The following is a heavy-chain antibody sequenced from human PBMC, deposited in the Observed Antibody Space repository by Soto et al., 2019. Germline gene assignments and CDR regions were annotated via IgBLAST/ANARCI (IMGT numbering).Heavy chain of an antibody. CDR3: ARLPGVRGVFDGFNV. J-gene: IGHJ3*01. CDR1: GYSFAGYW. Sequence: GESLKISCKGSGYSFAGYWIGWVRQMPGKGLDWMGVIYPGDSDTRYSPSFHGQVTISADKSISTAYLQWSSLKASDPAMYFCARLPGVRGVFDGFNVWGQGTMVTLSS. V-gene: IGHV5-51*01. D-gene: IGHD3-10*01. CDR2: IYPGDSDT.